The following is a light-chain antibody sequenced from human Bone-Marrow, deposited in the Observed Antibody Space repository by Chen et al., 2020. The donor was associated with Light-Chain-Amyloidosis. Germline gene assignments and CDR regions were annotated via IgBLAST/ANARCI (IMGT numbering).Light chain of an antibody. Sequence: NFMLTQPHSVSESPGKTVIISCTRSSGSIATNYVQWYQQRPGSSPTTVIYEDDQRPSGVPDRFSGSMDRSSNSASLTIAGLKTEDEADYYCQSYQGSSQGVFGGGTELTVL. CDR3: QSYQGSSQGV. V-gene: IGLV6-57*01. CDR1: SGSIATNY. CDR2: EDD. J-gene: IGLJ3*02.